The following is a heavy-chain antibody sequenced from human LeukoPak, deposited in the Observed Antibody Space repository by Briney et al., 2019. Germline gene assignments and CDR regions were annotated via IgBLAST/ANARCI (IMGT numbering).Heavy chain of an antibody. CDR2: IIPIFGTA. D-gene: IGHD2-21*02. J-gene: IGHJ6*02. CDR3: ARAEDRTHTYCGGDCPTDYYYYYGMDV. CDR1: GYTFTGYC. V-gene: IGHV1-69*13. Sequence: GASVKVSCKASGYTFTGYCMHWVRQAPGQGLEWMGGIIPIFGTANYAQKFQGRVTITADESTSTAYMELSSLRSEDTAVYYCARAEDRTHTYCGGDCPTDYYYYYGMDVWGQGTTVTVSS.